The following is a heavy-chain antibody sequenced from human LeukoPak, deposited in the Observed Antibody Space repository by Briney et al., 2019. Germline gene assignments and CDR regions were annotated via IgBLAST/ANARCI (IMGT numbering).Heavy chain of an antibody. CDR1: GYTFTGYY. Sequence: ASVKVSCKASGYTFTGYYMHWVRQAPGQGLEWMGWINPNSGGTNYAQKFQGRVTMTRDTSISTAYMELSRLRSDDTAVYYCARGAPEDLWFGELLPDDYWGQGTLVTVSS. CDR2: INPNSGGT. J-gene: IGHJ4*02. V-gene: IGHV1-2*02. CDR3: ARGAPEDLWFGELLPDDY. D-gene: IGHD3-10*01.